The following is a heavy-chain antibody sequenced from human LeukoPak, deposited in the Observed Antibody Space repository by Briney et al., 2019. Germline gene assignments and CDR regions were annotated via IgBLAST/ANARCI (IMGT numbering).Heavy chain of an antibody. CDR1: GYTFTSYY. J-gene: IGHJ5*02. D-gene: IGHD4-23*01. V-gene: IGHV1-46*01. CDR3: ARDNSVEDTAWWFDP. Sequence: EASVKVSCKASGYTFTSYYMHRVRQAPGQGLEWMGIINPSGGSTSYAQEFQGRVTMTRDMSPSTDYMELSSLRSEDTAVYYCARDNSVEDTAWWFDPWGQGTLVTVSS. CDR2: INPSGGST.